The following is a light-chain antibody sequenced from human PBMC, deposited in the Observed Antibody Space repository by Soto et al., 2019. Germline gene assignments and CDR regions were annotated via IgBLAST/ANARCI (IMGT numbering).Light chain of an antibody. CDR1: QSVSSY. CDR2: DAS. Sequence: EIVLTQSPATLSLSPGERATLSCRASQSVSSYLAWYQQKPGQAPRLLIYDASSRATGIPARFGGSGSGTDFTLTISSLEPEDFAVYYCQQRSNWLFGGGTKVEIK. CDR3: QQRSNWL. J-gene: IGKJ4*01. V-gene: IGKV3-11*01.